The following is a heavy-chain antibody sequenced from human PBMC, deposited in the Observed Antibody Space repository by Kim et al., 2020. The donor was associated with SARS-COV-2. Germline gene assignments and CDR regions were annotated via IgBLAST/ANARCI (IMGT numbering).Heavy chain of an antibody. D-gene: IGHD3-3*01. CDR1: GFNFGSYA. J-gene: IGHJ5*02. CDR3: ARVFSGPDVGRDCFDP. V-gene: IGHV3-23*01. CDR2: IAGRGDIT. Sequence: GGSLRLSCEASGFNFGSYAMNWVRQAPGKGLEWVSAIAGRGDITHYADSVKGRFTISRDNSRNTLFLRMNSLRDDDTAVYYCARVFSGPDVGRDCFDPWGQGALVTVSS.